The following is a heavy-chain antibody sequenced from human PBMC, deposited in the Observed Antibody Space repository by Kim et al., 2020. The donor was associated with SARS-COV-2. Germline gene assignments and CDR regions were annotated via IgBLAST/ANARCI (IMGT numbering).Heavy chain of an antibody. CDR2: ISGNGDRT. CDR3: ANHGQTYFYDSNGYLTDY. D-gene: IGHD3-22*01. CDR1: GLSFRAYA. V-gene: IGHV3-23*01. J-gene: IGHJ4*02. Sequence: GGSLRLSCAASGLSFRAYAMTWVHQAPGKGLEWVSGISGNGDRTYYADSVKGRFTISRDNSKNTLFLQMNSLRADDTAVYFCANHGQTYFYDSNGYLTDYWGQGTLVTVSS.